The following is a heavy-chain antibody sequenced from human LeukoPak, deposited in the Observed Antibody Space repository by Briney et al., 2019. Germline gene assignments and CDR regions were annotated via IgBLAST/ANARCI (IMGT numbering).Heavy chain of an antibody. CDR2: IGAASGT. V-gene: IGHV3-13*01. D-gene: IGHD2-15*01. CDR3: ARRDYSGEFDY. J-gene: IGHJ4*02. Sequence: GSLRLSCAASGFTFSSYSMHWVRQVTGKGLEWVSAIGAASGTYYPDSVKGRFTISRENAKNSLYLQMNSLRAGDTAVYYCARRDYSGEFDYWGQGTLVTVSS. CDR1: GFTFSSYS.